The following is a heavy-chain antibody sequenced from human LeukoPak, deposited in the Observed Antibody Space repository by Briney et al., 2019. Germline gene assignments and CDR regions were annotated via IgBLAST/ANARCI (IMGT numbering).Heavy chain of an antibody. D-gene: IGHD3-16*01. V-gene: IGHV3-23*01. Sequence: PGGSLRLSCAASGFTFSSYAMSWARQAPGKGLEWVSAISGSGGSTYYADSVKSRFTISRDNSKNTLYLQMNSLRAEDTAVYYCAKTARNMITFGGVMSYWGQGTLVTVSS. CDR1: GFTFSSYA. J-gene: IGHJ4*02. CDR3: AKTARNMITFGGVMSY. CDR2: ISGSGGST.